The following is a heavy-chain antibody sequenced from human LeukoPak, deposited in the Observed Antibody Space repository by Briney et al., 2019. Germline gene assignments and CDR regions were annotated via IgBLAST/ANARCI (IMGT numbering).Heavy chain of an antibody. CDR2: ISGSGRST. V-gene: IGHV3-23*01. CDR1: GFSFTSYA. J-gene: IGHJ4*02. D-gene: IGHD3-3*01. Sequence: PGGSLRLSCAASGFSFTSYAMNWVRQAPGKGLEWVSAISGSGRSTYSADSVRGRFTTSRDNAKNSLYLQMNSLRAEDTAVYYCARVGSDFWSGGYYFDYWGQGTLVTVSS. CDR3: ARVGSDFWSGGYYFDY.